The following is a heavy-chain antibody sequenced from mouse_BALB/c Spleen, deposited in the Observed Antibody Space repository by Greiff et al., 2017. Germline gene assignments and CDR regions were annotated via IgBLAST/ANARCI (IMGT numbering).Heavy chain of an antibody. Sequence: QVQLQQSGAELMKPGASVKISCKATGYTFSSYWIEWVKQRPGHGLEWIGEILPGSGSTNYNEKFKGKATFTADTSSNTAYMQLSSLTSEDSAVYYCARRNYYIAMDYWGQGTSVPSPQ. J-gene: IGHJ4*01. CDR1: GYTFSSYW. D-gene: IGHD2-12*01. CDR3: ARRNYYIAMDY. CDR2: ILPGSGST. V-gene: IGHV1-9*01.